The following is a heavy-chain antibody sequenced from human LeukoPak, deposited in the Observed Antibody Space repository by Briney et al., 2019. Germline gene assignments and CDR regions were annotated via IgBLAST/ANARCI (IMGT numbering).Heavy chain of an antibody. V-gene: IGHV3-33*01. D-gene: IGHD6-6*01. Sequence: GRSLRLSCAASGFTFSGYGMHWVRQAPGKGLEWVAVIWYDGSNKDYADSVKGRFTISRDNSKNTLYLQMNSLRAEGTAVYFCARSAARLRYYYAMDVWGQGTTVTVCS. CDR1: GFTFSGYG. CDR2: IWYDGSNK. J-gene: IGHJ6*02. CDR3: ARSAARLRYYYAMDV.